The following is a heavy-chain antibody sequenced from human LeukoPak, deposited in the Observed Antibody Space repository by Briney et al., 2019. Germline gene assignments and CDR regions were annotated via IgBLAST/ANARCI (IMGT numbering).Heavy chain of an antibody. CDR2: ISAYNGNT. Sequence: AAVKVSFKSSGYTFTSYGISGVRQARGQGVDWMGWISAYNGNTNYAQKLQGRVTMTTDTSTSTAYMELRSLRSDDTAVYYCARDISPSYDSSGYYYDYWGQGTLVTVSS. J-gene: IGHJ4*02. CDR3: ARDISPSYDSSGYYYDY. CDR1: GYTFTSYG. V-gene: IGHV1-18*01. D-gene: IGHD3-22*01.